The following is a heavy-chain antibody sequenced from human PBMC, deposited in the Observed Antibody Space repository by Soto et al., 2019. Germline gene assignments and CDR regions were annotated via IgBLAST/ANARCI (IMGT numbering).Heavy chain of an antibody. V-gene: IGHV6-1*01. CDR1: GDSVSSNSAA. CDR3: ARETFGWEKSPGGMAVYRN. J-gene: IGHJ4*02. D-gene: IGHD6-19*01. CDR2: TYYRSKWYN. Sequence: QSQTLSLTCAISGDSVSSNSAAWNWIRQSPSRGLEWLGRTYYRSKWYNDYAVSVKSRITINPDTSKNQFSLQLNSVTPEDTAVYYCARETFGWEKSPGGMAVYRNWGQGTLVTVSS.